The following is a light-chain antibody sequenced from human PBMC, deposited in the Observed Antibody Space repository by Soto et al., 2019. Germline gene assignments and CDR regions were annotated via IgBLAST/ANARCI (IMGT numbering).Light chain of an antibody. CDR3: QQYGSSPPAIT. V-gene: IGKV3-20*01. CDR2: GAS. Sequence: IVLTRSPCTLSLSPGERATLSCRASHSVSSSYLAWYQQKPGQAPRLLIYGASSRATGIPDRFSGSGSGTDFTLTISRLEPEDFAVYYCQQYGSSPPAITFGQGTRLEIK. CDR1: HSVSSSY. J-gene: IGKJ5*01.